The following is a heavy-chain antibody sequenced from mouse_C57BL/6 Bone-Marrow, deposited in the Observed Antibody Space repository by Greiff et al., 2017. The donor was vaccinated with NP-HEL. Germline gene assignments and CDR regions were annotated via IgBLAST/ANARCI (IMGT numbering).Heavy chain of an antibody. CDR2: IYPSDSET. Sequence: QVQLQQPGAELVRPGSSVKLSCKASGYTFTSYWMDWVKQRPGQGLEWIGNIYPSDSETHYTQKFKDKATLTVDKSSSTAYMQLSSLTSEDSAVYYCARREGPLDYWGQGTTLTVSS. V-gene: IGHV1-61*01. CDR3: ARREGPLDY. CDR1: GYTFTSYW. J-gene: IGHJ2*01.